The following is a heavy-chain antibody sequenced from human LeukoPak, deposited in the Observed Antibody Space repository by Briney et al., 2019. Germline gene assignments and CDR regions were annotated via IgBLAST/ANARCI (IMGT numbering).Heavy chain of an antibody. CDR3: ATYSSSWYFDY. V-gene: IGHV4-59*12. CDR2: FSYSGSS. CDR1: GGSISSYY. Sequence: PSETLSLTCTVSGGSISSYYWSWIRQPPGKGLEFIGYFSYSGSSNYNPSLKSRVTISVDTSKNQFSLKLSSVTAADTAVYYCATYSSSWYFDYWGQGTLVTVSS. J-gene: IGHJ4*02. D-gene: IGHD6-13*01.